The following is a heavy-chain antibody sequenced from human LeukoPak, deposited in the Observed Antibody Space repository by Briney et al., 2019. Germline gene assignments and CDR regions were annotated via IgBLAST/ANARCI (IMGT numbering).Heavy chain of an antibody. CDR3: ARVKRYCSGGSCYSGRFDP. V-gene: IGHV3-7*01. Sequence: GGSLRLSCVASGFTFSSYWMSWVRQAPGKGLECVADIKQDGSEKYYVDSVRGRFTISRDNAKNSLSLQMNSLRAEDTAVYYCARVKRYCSGGSCYSGRFDPWGQGTLVTVSS. CDR2: IKQDGSEK. J-gene: IGHJ5*02. CDR1: GFTFSSYW. D-gene: IGHD2-15*01.